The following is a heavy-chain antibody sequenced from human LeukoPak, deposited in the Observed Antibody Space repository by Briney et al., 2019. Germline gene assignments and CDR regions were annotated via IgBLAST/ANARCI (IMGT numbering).Heavy chain of an antibody. CDR1: GGSFGGYY. Sequence: SETLSLTCAVYGGSFGGYYWSWIRQPPGKGLEWIGEINHSGSTNYNPSLKSRVTISVDTSKNQFSLKLSSVTAADTAVYYCARGYALLWFGELLGNNWFDPWGQGTLVTVSS. V-gene: IGHV4-34*01. J-gene: IGHJ5*02. CDR2: INHSGST. D-gene: IGHD3-10*01. CDR3: ARGYALLWFGELLGNNWFDP.